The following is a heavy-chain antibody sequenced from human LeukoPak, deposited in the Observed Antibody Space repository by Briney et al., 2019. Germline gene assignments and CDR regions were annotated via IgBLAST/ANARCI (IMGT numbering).Heavy chain of an antibody. CDR1: GYTCTSYG. CDR2: ISDYNGNT. V-gene: IGHV1-18*01. J-gene: IGHJ6*02. Sequence: ASVKFSGKSSGYTCTSYGISWVRQAAGQGLEWMGWISDYNGNTNYAQKLQGRVTMTTDTSTSTAYMELRSLRSDDTAVYYCARHGYDFWSGKVYYYYGMDVWGQGTTVTVSS. D-gene: IGHD3-3*01. CDR3: ARHGYDFWSGKVYYYYGMDV.